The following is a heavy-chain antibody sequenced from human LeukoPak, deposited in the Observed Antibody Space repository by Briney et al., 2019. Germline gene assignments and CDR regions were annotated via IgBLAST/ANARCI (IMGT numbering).Heavy chain of an antibody. CDR2: IYYSGST. D-gene: IGHD3-22*01. CDR3: ARTLYYYDSSGVQYYFDY. Sequence: SETLSLTCTVSGGSISSYYWSWIRQPPGKGLEWIGYIYYSGSTNYNPSLKSRVTISVDTSKNQFSLKLSSVTAADTAVYYCARTLYYYDSSGVQYYFDYWGQGTLVTVSS. CDR1: GGSISSYY. J-gene: IGHJ4*02. V-gene: IGHV4-59*01.